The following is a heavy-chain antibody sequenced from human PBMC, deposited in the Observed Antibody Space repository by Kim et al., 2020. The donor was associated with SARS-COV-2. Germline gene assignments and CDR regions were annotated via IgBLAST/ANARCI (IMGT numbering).Heavy chain of an antibody. CDR3: TTVFAGKAPAFDP. Sequence: YADPVKGRFTISRDDSKNTLYLQMNSLKTGDTAVYYCTTVFAGKAPAFDPWGQGTLVTVSS. V-gene: IGHV3-15*01. J-gene: IGHJ5*02. D-gene: IGHD3-3*01.